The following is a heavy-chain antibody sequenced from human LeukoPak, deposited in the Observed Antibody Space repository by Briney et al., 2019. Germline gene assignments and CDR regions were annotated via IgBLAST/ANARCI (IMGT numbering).Heavy chain of an antibody. V-gene: IGHV3-53*01. Sequence: PAGSLRISCAASGVSASSNYMRRGRQAAREELAGGVVIYSGGSTYYADSVKGRFTISRDNSKNTLYLQMNSLRAEDTAVYYCARDQQRQYYYYMDVWGKGTTVTVSS. CDR2: IYSGGST. D-gene: IGHD1-1*01. CDR3: ARDQQRQYYYYMDV. J-gene: IGHJ6*03. CDR1: GVSASSNY.